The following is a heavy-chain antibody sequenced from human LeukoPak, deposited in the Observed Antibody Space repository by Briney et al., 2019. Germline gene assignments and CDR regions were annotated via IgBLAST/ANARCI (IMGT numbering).Heavy chain of an antibody. D-gene: IGHD6-13*01. V-gene: IGHV3-30*04. CDR3: AREGGIAAAGINY. J-gene: IGHJ4*02. CDR2: ISYDGSNK. Sequence: GGSLRLSCAASGFTFSSYAMHWVRQAPGKELEWVAVISYDGSNKYYADSVKGRFTISRDNSKNTLYLQMNSLRAEDTAVYYCAREGGIAAAGINYWGQGTLVTVS. CDR1: GFTFSSYA.